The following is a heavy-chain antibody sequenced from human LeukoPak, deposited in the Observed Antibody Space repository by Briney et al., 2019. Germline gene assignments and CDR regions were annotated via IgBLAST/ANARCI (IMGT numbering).Heavy chain of an antibody. Sequence: ASVKVSCEASGYTFTSYHMHWVRQAPGQGLEWMGIINPSGGSTSYAQKFQGRVTMTRDTSTSTVYMELSSLRSEDTAVYYCARDCSGGSCFDYWGQGTLVTVSS. J-gene: IGHJ4*02. V-gene: IGHV1-46*01. CDR1: GYTFTSYH. D-gene: IGHD2-15*01. CDR2: INPSGGST. CDR3: ARDCSGGSCFDY.